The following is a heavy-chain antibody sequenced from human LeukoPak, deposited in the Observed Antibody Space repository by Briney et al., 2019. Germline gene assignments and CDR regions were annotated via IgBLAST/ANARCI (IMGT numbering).Heavy chain of an antibody. V-gene: IGHV4-34*01. CDR1: GGSFSGYY. CDR3: AARPHTITMIVVVITGSDDAFDI. J-gene: IGHJ3*02. Sequence: PSETLSLTCAVYGGSFSGYYWSWIRQPPGKGLEWIGEINHSGSTNYNPSLKSRVTISVDTSKNQFSLKLSSVTAADTAVYYCAARPHTITMIVVVITGSDDAFDIWGQGTMVTVSS. CDR2: INHSGST. D-gene: IGHD3-22*01.